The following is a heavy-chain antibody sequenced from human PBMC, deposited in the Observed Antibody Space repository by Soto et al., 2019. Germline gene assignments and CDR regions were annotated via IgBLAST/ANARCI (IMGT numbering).Heavy chain of an antibody. CDR1: GFTFSSYS. CDR3: ASPLRNFYYYYMDV. D-gene: IGHD4-17*01. V-gene: IGHV3-48*01. Sequence: GGSLRLSCAASGFTFSSYSMNWVRQAPGKGLEWVSYISSSSSNIYYADSVKGRFTISRDNTENSLYLQMNSLRAEDTAVYYCASPLRNFYYYYMDVWGIGTTVTVSS. CDR2: ISSSSSNI. J-gene: IGHJ6*03.